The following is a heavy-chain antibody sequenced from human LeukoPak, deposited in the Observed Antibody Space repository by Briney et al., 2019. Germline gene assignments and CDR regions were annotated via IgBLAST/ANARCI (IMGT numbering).Heavy chain of an antibody. D-gene: IGHD2-15*01. CDR2: IYYSGHT. V-gene: IGHV4-39*07. J-gene: IGHJ4*01. CDR3: ARDRDVDDFDS. CDR1: GGSISSGSYY. Sequence: SETLSLTCNVSGGSISSGSYYWGWLRQPPGKGLEWIGSIYYSGHTYYNPSLKSRVTTSIDTSKNQLSLNLKSVTAADTAVYYCARDRDVDDFDSWGHGTLVTVSS.